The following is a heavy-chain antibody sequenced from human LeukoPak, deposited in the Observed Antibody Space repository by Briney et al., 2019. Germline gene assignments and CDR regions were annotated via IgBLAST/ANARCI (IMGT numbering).Heavy chain of an antibody. J-gene: IGHJ4*02. D-gene: IGHD3-22*01. Sequence: SETLSLTCTVSGGSISSYYWSWIRQPPGKGLEWIGYIYYSGSTNCNPSLKSRVTISVDTSKNQFSLKLSSVTAADTAVYYCARVRRYYDSSGYYVFDYWGQGTLVTVSS. V-gene: IGHV4-59*01. CDR3: ARVRRYYDSSGYYVFDY. CDR2: IYYSGST. CDR1: GGSISSYY.